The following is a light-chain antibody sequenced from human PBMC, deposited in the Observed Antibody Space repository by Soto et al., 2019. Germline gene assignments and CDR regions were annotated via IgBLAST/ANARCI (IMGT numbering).Light chain of an antibody. J-gene: IGKJ1*01. CDR1: QSVGSNY. CDR2: GAS. CDR3: QQYGSSPWT. Sequence: EIVLTQSPVTLSLSPGERATLSCRASQSVGSNYLAWYQQKPGQAPRLLIYGASSRATGIPDRFSGGGSGTDFTLTISRLEPEDFAVYYCQQYGSSPWTFGQGTKV. V-gene: IGKV3-20*01.